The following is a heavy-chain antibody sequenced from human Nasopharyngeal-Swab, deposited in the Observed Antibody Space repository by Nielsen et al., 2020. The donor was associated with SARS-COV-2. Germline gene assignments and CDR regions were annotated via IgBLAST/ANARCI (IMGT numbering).Heavy chain of an antibody. V-gene: IGHV3-23*01. CDR2: ISGSGGST. J-gene: IGHJ4*02. CDR3: ARNPGAVFDY. Sequence: WIRQPPGKGLEWVSAISGSGGSTYYADSVRGRFTISRDNSKNTLYLQMNSLRAEDTAVYYCARNPGAVFDYWGQGTLVTVSS. D-gene: IGHD1-26*01.